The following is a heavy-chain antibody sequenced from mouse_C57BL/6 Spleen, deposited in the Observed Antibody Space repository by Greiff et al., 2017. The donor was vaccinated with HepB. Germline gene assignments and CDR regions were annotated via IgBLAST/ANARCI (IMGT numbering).Heavy chain of an antibody. Sequence: QVQLQQSGPELVKPGASVKISCKASGYAFSSSWMNWVKQRPGKGLEWIGRIYPGDGDTNYNGKFKGKATLTADKSSSTAYMQLSSLTSEDSAVYFCARWDYDYDADYWGQGTSVTDSS. D-gene: IGHD2-4*01. CDR2: IYPGDGDT. J-gene: IGHJ4*01. CDR1: GYAFSSSW. V-gene: IGHV1-82*01. CDR3: ARWDYDYDADY.